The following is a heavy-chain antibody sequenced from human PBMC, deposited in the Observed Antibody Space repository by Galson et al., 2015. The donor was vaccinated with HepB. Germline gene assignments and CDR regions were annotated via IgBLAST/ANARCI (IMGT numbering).Heavy chain of an antibody. Sequence: SVKVSCKASGYTFTGYYMHWVRQAPGQGLEWMGRINPNSGGTNYAQKFQGRVTMTRDTSISTAYMELSRLRSDDTAVYYCASRSSYYDFWSGYYTHLDAFDIWGQGTMVTVSS. V-gene: IGHV1-2*06. J-gene: IGHJ3*02. CDR1: GYTFTGYY. CDR3: ASRSSYYDFWSGYYTHLDAFDI. D-gene: IGHD3-3*01. CDR2: INPNSGGT.